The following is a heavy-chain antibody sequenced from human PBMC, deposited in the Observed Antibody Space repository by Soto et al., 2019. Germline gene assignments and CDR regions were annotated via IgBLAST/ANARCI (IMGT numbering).Heavy chain of an antibody. Sequence: QVQLVESGGGVVQPGRSQRLSCAASGFTFSSYGMHWVRQAPGKGLEWVAVISYDGSNKYYADSVKGRFTISRDNSKNTLYLQMNSLRAEDTAVYYCAKDQGYYYYYGMDVW. CDR2: ISYDGSNK. CDR3: AKDQGYYYYYGMDV. V-gene: IGHV3-30*18. J-gene: IGHJ6*01. CDR1: GFTFSSYG.